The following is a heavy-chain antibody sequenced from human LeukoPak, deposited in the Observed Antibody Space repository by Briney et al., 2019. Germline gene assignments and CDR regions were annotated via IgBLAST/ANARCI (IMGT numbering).Heavy chain of an antibody. J-gene: IGHJ4*02. D-gene: IGHD6-19*01. CDR2: IIPIFGIA. V-gene: IGHV1-69*04. CDR3: ARSGIAVAGSFAY. CDR1: GGTFISYA. Sequence: ASVKVSCKASGGTFISYAISWVRQAPGRGLEWMGRIIPIFGIANYAQKFQGRVTITVDKSTSTAYMELSSLRSEDTGVYCCARSGIAVAGSFAYWGQGTLVTAPS.